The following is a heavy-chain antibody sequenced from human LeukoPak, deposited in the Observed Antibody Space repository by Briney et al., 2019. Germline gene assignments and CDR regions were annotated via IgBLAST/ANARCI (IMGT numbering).Heavy chain of an antibody. D-gene: IGHD1-14*01. Sequence: PSETLSLTCAVSVYSISSGYYWGWIRQPPGNGLEWIGSIYHSGSPHYNPSLKSQVTISVDTSKNQFSLKLSSVTAADTAVYYCARRRKRNPMSKDAFDIWGQGTMVTVSS. CDR3: ARRRKRNPMSKDAFDI. CDR1: VYSISSGYY. CDR2: IYHSGSP. V-gene: IGHV4-38-2*01. J-gene: IGHJ3*02.